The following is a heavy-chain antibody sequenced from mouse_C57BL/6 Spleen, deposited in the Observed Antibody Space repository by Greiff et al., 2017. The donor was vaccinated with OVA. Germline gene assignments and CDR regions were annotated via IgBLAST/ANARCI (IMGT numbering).Heavy chain of an antibody. CDR1: GYTFTDYY. J-gene: IGHJ4*01. CDR2: INPNNGGT. V-gene: IGHV1-26*01. D-gene: IGHD2-4*01. CDR3: ARRGYDYDGYARDY. Sequence: EVQLQQSGPELVKPGASVKISCKASGYTFTDYYMNWVKQSHGKSLEWIGDINPNNGGTSYNQKFKGKATLTVDKSSSTAYMELRSLTSEDSAVYYCARRGYDYDGYARDYWGQGTSVTVSS.